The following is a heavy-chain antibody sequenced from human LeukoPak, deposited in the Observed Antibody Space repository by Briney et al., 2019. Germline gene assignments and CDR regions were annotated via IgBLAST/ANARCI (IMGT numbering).Heavy chain of an antibody. CDR1: GFTFSSYS. D-gene: IGHD4-17*01. J-gene: IGHJ4*02. Sequence: GGSLRLSCAASGFTFSSYSMNWVRQAPGQGLEWVSSISSCSTYIYYTDSVKGRFTISRDNAKNSLYLQMNSLRAEDTAVYYCAKRPSDYGDYVSYFDYWGQGTLVTVSS. CDR2: ISSCSTYI. V-gene: IGHV3-21*01. CDR3: AKRPSDYGDYVSYFDY.